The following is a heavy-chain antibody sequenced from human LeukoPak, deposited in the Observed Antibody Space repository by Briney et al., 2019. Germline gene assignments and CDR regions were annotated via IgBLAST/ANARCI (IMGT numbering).Heavy chain of an antibody. Sequence: GGSLRLSCAASGFTFSDYYMSWIRQAPGKGLEWVSYISSSGSTIYYADSVKGRFTISRDNAKNSLYLQMNSLRAEDTAVYYCARGAPLGYCSSTSCYWARGDYYMDVWGKGTTVTVSS. V-gene: IGHV3-11*01. CDR3: ARGAPLGYCSSTSCYWARGDYYMDV. J-gene: IGHJ6*03. CDR2: ISSSGSTI. CDR1: GFTFSDYY. D-gene: IGHD2-2*01.